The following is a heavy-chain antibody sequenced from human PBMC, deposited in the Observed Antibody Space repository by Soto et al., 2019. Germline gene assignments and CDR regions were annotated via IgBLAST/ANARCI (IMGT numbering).Heavy chain of an antibody. J-gene: IGHJ6*02. V-gene: IGHV1-69*10. CDR3: ARGPFRPSAMDV. CDR1: GYNFKKNV. Sequence: AASVKVSCKTSGYNFKKNVFTCVRQAPGQGLEWMGGTIPSLGKTHYIEKFQGRVTITVDDATRTVYMEVRDLTSEDTAIYYCARGPFRPSAMDVWGQGTTVTVSS. D-gene: IGHD3-10*01. CDR2: TIPSLGKT.